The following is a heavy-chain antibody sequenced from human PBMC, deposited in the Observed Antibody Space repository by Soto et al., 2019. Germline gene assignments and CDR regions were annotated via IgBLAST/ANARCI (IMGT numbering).Heavy chain of an antibody. CDR3: ARGQDIVLMVYAENWFDP. V-gene: IGHV4-30-4*01. CDR2: IYYSGST. CDR1: GGSISSGDYY. J-gene: IGHJ5*02. Sequence: PSETLSLTCTVSGGSISSGDYYWSWIRQPPGKGLEWIGYIYYSGSTYYNPSLKSRVTISVDTSKNQFSLKLSSVTAAGTAVYYCARGQDIVLMVYAENWFDPWGQGTLVTVSS. D-gene: IGHD2-8*01.